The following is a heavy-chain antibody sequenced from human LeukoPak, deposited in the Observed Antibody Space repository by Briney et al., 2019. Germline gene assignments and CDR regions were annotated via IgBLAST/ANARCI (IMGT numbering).Heavy chain of an antibody. CDR2: IRGSGGGT. CDR1: GFTFSNYA. D-gene: IGHD4-17*01. Sequence: GGSLRLSCAASGFTFSNYAMTWVRQAPGKALEWVSSIRGSGGGTDYADSVKGRFTSSRDNSKNTLYLQMSSLRAEDTAVYYCGRDPNGDYVGAFDFRGQGTMVTVSS. J-gene: IGHJ3*01. CDR3: GRDPNGDYVGAFDF. V-gene: IGHV3-23*01.